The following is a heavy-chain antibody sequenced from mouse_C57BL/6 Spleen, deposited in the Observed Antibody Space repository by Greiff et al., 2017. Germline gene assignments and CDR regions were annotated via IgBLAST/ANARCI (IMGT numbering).Heavy chain of an antibody. V-gene: IGHV2-2*01. CDR3: ASPYYYGSSWYFDV. CDR1: GFSLTSYG. CDR2: IWRGGST. J-gene: IGHJ1*03. D-gene: IGHD1-1*01. Sequence: VQLQQSGPGPVQPSQSLSITCTVSGFSLTSYGVHWVRQSPGKGLEWLGVIWRGGSTDYNAAFISSLSISKDNSQSQVFFRMNSLQADDTAIYYCASPYYYGSSWYFDVWGTGTTVTVSS.